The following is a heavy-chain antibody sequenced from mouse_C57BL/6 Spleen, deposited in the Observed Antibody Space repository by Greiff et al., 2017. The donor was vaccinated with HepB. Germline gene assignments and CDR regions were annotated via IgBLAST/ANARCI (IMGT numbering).Heavy chain of an antibody. CDR2: IDPSDSET. CDR1: GYTFTSYW. V-gene: IGHV1-52*01. J-gene: IGHJ2*01. Sequence: QVHVKQPGAELVRPGSSVKLSCKASGYTFTSYWMHWVKQRPIQGLEWIGNIDPSDSETHYNQKFKDKATLTVDKSSSTAYMQLSSLTSEDSAVYYCARSGFITTMGDYWGQGTTLTVSS. CDR3: ARSGFITTMGDY. D-gene: IGHD1-1*01.